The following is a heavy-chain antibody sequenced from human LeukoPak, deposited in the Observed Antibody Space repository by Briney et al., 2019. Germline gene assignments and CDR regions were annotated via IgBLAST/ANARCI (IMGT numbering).Heavy chain of an antibody. CDR2: GDYSGGT. CDR1: GFTFGDYA. D-gene: IGHD6-19*01. CDR3: AGERGEEYSSGWYKTNFFDN. J-gene: IGHJ4*02. V-gene: IGHV4-59*12. Sequence: LRLSCTASGFTFGDYAMSWVRQPPGKGLEWIASGDYSGGTYYNPSLESRVAISADMSKNQISLKLTSVTGADTAVYYCAGERGEEYSSGWYKTNFFDNWGQGIRVTVSS.